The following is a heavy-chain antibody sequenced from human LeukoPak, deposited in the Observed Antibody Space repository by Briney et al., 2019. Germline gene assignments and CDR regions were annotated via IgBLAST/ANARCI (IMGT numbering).Heavy chain of an antibody. Sequence: GGSLRLSCAASGFTFSSYWMHWVRQAPGQGLVWVSRINSDGSTTTYADSVKGRFTISRDNAKNTLYLQMNSLRAEDTAVYYCARDDYGGRGEFDYWGQGTLVTVSS. J-gene: IGHJ4*02. D-gene: IGHD4-23*01. CDR2: INSDGSTT. V-gene: IGHV3-74*01. CDR3: ARDDYGGRGEFDY. CDR1: GFTFSSYW.